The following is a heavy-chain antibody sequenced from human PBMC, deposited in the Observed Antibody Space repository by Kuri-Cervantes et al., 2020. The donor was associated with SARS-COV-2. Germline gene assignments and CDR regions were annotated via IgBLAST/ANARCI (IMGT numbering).Heavy chain of an antibody. Sequence: SGPTLVKPTETLTLTCTFSGLSLSNARMGVSWIRQPPGKALEWLAHIFSNDEKSYSTSLKSRLTISKDTSKSQVVLTMTNMDPVDTATYYCARIVDGSDIAARFWSVLTHYYYMDVWGKGTTVTVSS. J-gene: IGHJ6*03. V-gene: IGHV2-26*01. D-gene: IGHD6-6*01. CDR1: GLSLSNARMG. CDR3: ARIVDGSDIAARFWSVLTHYYYMDV. CDR2: IFSNDEK.